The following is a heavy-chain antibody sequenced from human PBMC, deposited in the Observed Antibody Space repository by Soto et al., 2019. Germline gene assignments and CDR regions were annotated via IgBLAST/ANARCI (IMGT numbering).Heavy chain of an antibody. CDR1: WSTFTSYA. V-gene: IGHV1-18*01. J-gene: IGHJ4*02. D-gene: IGHD6-19*01. Sequence: RASVKVSCQASWSTFTSYAISWVRQAPGQGLEWMGWISAYNGNTHYAQKLQGRVTMTTDTSTSTAYMELRSLRSDDTAVYYCGRDLNSGLTDYWGQGTLVTVSS. CDR3: GRDLNSGLTDY. CDR2: ISAYNGNT.